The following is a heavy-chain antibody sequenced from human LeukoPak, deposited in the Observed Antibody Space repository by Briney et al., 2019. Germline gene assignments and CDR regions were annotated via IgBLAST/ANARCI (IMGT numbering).Heavy chain of an antibody. CDR3: ATSGYSYGYNYYYYMDV. CDR2: IYYSGST. J-gene: IGHJ6*03. D-gene: IGHD5-18*01. CDR1: GYSISSGNY. Sequence: SETLSLTCSVSGYSISSGNYWGWIRQPPGKGLEWIGYIYYSGSTNYNPSLKSRVTISVDTSKNQFSLKLSSVTAADTAVYYCATSGYSYGYNYYYYMDVWGKGTTVTVSS. V-gene: IGHV4-61*01.